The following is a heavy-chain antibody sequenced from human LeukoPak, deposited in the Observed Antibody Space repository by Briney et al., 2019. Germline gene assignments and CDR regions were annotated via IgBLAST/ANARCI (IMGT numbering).Heavy chain of an antibody. CDR2: IYRGGST. V-gene: IGHV3-53*04. J-gene: IGHJ3*02. D-gene: IGHD3-10*01. CDR3: ARSVWLGPSHAFDI. Sequence: PGGSLRLSCAASGFTVSSNYMSWVRQAPGKGLEGVSVIYRGGSTYYTDSVKGRFTISRHHSKNTLYLQMTSLRAEDTAVYYCARSVWLGPSHAFDIWGQGTMVTVSS. CDR1: GFTVSSNY.